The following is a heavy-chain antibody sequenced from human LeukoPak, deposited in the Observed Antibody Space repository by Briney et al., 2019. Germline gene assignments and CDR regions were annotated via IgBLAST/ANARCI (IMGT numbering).Heavy chain of an antibody. CDR1: VGSISSYY. CDR3: ARAPATVAGLYGY. D-gene: IGHD6-19*01. J-gene: IGHJ4*02. Sequence: PSETLTLSCTVSVGSISSYYWSWIRQPPGKGLEWIGYIYYSGSTNYNPSLKGRVTISVVTSKNQFSLKLSSVTAADTAVYYCARAPATVAGLYGYWGQGTLVTVSS. CDR2: IYYSGST. V-gene: IGHV4-59*01.